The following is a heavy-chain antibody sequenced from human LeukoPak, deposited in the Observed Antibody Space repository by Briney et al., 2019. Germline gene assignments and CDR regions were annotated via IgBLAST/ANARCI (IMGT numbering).Heavy chain of an antibody. CDR3: ASLSRLLWFGEFQDAFDI. V-gene: IGHV4-34*01. CDR2: INHSGST. D-gene: IGHD3-10*01. Sequence: SETLSLTCTVSGGSISSYYWSWIRQPPGKGLEWIGEINHSGSTNYNPSLKSRVTISVDTSKNQFSLKLSSVTAADTAVYYCASLSRLLWFGEFQDAFDIWGQGTMVTVSS. J-gene: IGHJ3*02. CDR1: GGSISSYY.